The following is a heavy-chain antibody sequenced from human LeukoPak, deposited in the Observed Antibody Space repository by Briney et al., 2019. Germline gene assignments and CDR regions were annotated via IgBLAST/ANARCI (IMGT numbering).Heavy chain of an antibody. Sequence: SSETLSLTCAVYGGSFSGYYWSWIRQPPGKGLEWIGEINHSGSTNYNPSLKSRVTMLLDKSKNQFFLKLNSVTAADTAVYYCARNGGNSDYDYWGQGTLVTVSS. V-gene: IGHV4-34*01. CDR3: ARNGGNSDYDY. J-gene: IGHJ4*02. D-gene: IGHD4-23*01. CDR1: GGSFSGYY. CDR2: INHSGST.